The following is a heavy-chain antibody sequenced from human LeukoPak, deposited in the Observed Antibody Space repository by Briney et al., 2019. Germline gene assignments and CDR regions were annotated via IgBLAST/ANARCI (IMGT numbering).Heavy chain of an antibody. V-gene: IGHV4-39*07. CDR3: AGGDIVVVPDATDHDAFDI. CDR1: GGSISSSSYY. J-gene: IGHJ3*02. CDR2: IYYSGST. D-gene: IGHD2-2*01. Sequence: PSETLSLTCTVSGGSISSSSYYWGWIRQPPGKGLEWIGSIYYSGSTYYNPSLKSRVTISVDTSKNQFSLKLSSVTAADTAVYYCAGGDIVVVPDATDHDAFDIWGQGTMVTVSS.